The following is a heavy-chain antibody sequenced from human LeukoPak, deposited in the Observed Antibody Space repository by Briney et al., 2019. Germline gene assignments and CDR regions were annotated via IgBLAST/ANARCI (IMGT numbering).Heavy chain of an antibody. CDR3: ARRVAVAPNWFDP. CDR2: IYYSGST. V-gene: IGHV4-39*01. D-gene: IGHD6-19*01. Sequence: SETLSLTCTVSGGSISSSSYYWGWIRPPPGKGLEWLGSIYYSGSTYYNPSLKRRVTISVDTSKNQFSLKLSSVTAADTAVYYCARRVAVAPNWFDPWGQGTLVTVSS. J-gene: IGHJ5*02. CDR1: GGSISSSSYY.